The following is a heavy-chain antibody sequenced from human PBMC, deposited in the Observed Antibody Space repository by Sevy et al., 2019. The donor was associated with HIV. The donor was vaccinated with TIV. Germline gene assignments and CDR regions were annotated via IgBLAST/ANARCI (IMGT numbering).Heavy chain of an antibody. CDR2: IYHSGTT. J-gene: IGHJ6*02. CDR1: GYSISSGYY. V-gene: IGHV4-38-2*01. D-gene: IGHD2-21*02. Sequence: SETLSLTCAVSGYSISSGYYWGWIRQSPGKGLEWIGNIYHSGTTYYNPSLKSRVTISVDTSKNQFSLKMRCVTATDTAVYYCARASGGDKLDYYGMDVWGQGTTVTVSS. CDR3: ARASGGDKLDYYGMDV.